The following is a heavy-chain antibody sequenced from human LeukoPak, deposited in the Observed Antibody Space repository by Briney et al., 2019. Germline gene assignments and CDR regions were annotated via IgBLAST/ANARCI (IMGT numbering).Heavy chain of an antibody. D-gene: IGHD1-26*01. J-gene: IGHJ4*02. V-gene: IGHV6-1*01. CDR3: ARGGSYYPVEVFDY. Sequence: SQSLSLTCALSGDSVSSNSAAWNWIRLSPSSGLEWLGMTYYRSKWYNDYAVSVKSRITINPDTSKNQFSLQLNSVTPEDTAVYYCARGGSYYPVEVFDYWGQGTLVTVSS. CDR2: TYYRSKWYN. CDR1: GDSVSSNSAA.